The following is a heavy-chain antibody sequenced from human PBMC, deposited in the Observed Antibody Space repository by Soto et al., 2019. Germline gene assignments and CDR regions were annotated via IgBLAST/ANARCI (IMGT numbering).Heavy chain of an antibody. J-gene: IGHJ4*02. D-gene: IGHD6-19*01. V-gene: IGHV4-31*03. CDR1: GGSINSAGYY. CDR2: IYYSGST. Sequence: SETLSLTCTVSGGSINSAGYYWSWLRQHPGKGLEWIGYIYYSGSTYYNPSLKSRVTISGDTSKNQFSLKLSSVTAADTAVYYCARLSYSSGWYFDYWGQGTLVTVSS. CDR3: ARLSYSSGWYFDY.